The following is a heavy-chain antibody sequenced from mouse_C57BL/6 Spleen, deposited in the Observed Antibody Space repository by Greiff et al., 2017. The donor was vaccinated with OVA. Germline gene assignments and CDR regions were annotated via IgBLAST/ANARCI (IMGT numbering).Heavy chain of an antibody. D-gene: IGHD2-1*01. CDR3: ASGGNYVAY. V-gene: IGHV1-9*01. CDR2: ILPGSGST. Sequence: QVQLQQSGAELMKPGASVKLSCKATGYTFTGYWIEWVKQRPGHGLEWIGEILPGSGSTNYNEKFKSKATLTVDTSSSTAYMQLSSLTSEDSAVYYCASGGNYVAYWGQGTLVTVSA. CDR1: GYTFTGYW. J-gene: IGHJ3*01.